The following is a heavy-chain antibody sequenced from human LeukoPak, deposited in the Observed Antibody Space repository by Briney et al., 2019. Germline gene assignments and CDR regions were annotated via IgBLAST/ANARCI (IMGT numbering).Heavy chain of an antibody. V-gene: IGHV3-33*01. CDR3: SRGGWPTAGTPRMDV. CDR1: GFTFSDHG. Sequence: GGSLRLSCAASGFTFSDHGIHWVRHVPGKGLEWVAIIYYDGKNKYYADSAKGRFTISRDNPKNTAYLQMNSLSGDDSGVYYCSRGGWPTAGTPRMDVWGQGTTVIVSS. D-gene: IGHD6-13*01. CDR2: IYYDGKNK. J-gene: IGHJ6*02.